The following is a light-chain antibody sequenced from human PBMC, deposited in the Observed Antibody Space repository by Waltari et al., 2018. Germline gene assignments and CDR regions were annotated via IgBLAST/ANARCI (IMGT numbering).Light chain of an antibody. CDR1: SLRRYY. V-gene: IGLV3-19*01. CDR2: GKN. CDR3: NSRDSNNNRVF. J-gene: IGLJ2*01. Sequence: SSELTQDPAVSVALGQTVSITCQGDSLRRYYASWYQQKPRQAPLLVIYGKNSRPSGIPDRFSGSSPGNTASLTITGAQAEDEADYYCNSRDSNNNRVFFGGGTKLTVL.